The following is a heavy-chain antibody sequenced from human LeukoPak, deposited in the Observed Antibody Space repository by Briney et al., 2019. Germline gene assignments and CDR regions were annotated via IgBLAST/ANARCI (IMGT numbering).Heavy chain of an antibody. Sequence: GGSLRLSCAASGFTFSSYGMHWVRQAPGKGLEWVAVIWYDGSNKYYADSVKGRFTISRDNSKNTLYLQMNSLRAEDTAVYYCARMVGGQQWLVFDYRGQGTLVTVSS. D-gene: IGHD6-19*01. CDR3: ARMVGGQQWLVFDY. CDR2: IWYDGSNK. J-gene: IGHJ4*02. CDR1: GFTFSSYG. V-gene: IGHV3-33*01.